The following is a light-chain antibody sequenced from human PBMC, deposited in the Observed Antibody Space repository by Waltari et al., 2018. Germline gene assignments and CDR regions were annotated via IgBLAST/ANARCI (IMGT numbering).Light chain of an antibody. V-gene: IGLV1-44*01. CDR2: TNN. CDR3: AAWDDSLTAWV. CDR1: SSNIGSNI. Sequence: QSVLTQPPSASGTPGQRVTISCSGSSSNIGSNIVNWYQQLPGTAPKLLIYTNNQLPAGVPDRCAGAKSGTSASLAISGLQSEDEADYHCAAWDDSLTAWVFGGGTKLTVL. J-gene: IGLJ3*02.